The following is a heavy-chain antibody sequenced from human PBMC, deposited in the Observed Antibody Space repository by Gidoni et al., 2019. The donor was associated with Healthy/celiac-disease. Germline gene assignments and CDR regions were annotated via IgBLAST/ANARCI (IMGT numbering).Heavy chain of an antibody. D-gene: IGHD1-7*01. CDR1: GGTFSSYA. J-gene: IGHJ4*02. Sequence: QVQLVQSGAEVKKPGSSVKVSCQASGGTFSSYAIRWVRQAPVQGLEWMGGIIPIVVTANYAQKFQGRVTITADKSTSTAYMELSSLRSEDTAVYDCARKGNWNYVLDYWGQGTLVTVSS. CDR3: ARKGNWNYVLDY. CDR2: IIPIVVTA. V-gene: IGHV1-69*06.